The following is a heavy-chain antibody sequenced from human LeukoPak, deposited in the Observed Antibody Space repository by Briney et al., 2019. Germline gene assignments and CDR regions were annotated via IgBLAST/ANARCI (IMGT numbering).Heavy chain of an antibody. D-gene: IGHD6-19*01. Sequence: GGSLRLSCAASGFTFSSYAMHWVRQAPGKGLEWVAVISYDGSNKYYADSVKGRFTISRDNSKNTLYLQMNSLRAEDTAVYYCARDRGIAVAGNYFDYWGQGTLVTVSS. CDR1: GFTFSSYA. V-gene: IGHV3-30*04. J-gene: IGHJ4*02. CDR2: ISYDGSNK. CDR3: ARDRGIAVAGNYFDY.